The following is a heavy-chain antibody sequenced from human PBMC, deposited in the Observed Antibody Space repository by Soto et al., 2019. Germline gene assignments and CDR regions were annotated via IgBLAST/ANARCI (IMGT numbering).Heavy chain of an antibody. J-gene: IGHJ4*02. CDR3: ARVSGWYYFDY. CDR2: INAGNGNT. D-gene: IGHD6-19*01. Sequence: QVQLVQSGAEVKKPGASVKVSCKASGYTFTSYAMHWVRQAPGQRLEWMGWINAGNGNTKYSQKFQGRXTXTXXTSASTAYMELSSLRSEDTAVYYCARVSGWYYFDYWGQGTLVTVSS. CDR1: GYTFTSYA. V-gene: IGHV1-3*01.